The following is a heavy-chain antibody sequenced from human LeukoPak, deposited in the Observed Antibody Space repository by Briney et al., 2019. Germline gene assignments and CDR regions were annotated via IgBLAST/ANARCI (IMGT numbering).Heavy chain of an antibody. CDR3: AKGGDYGDYQGN. V-gene: IGHV3-48*01. CDR1: GFTFNRFN. D-gene: IGHD4-17*01. J-gene: IGHJ4*02. Sequence: PGGSLRLSCAASGFTFNRFNMNWVRQAPGKGLEWISYIKSSGDSIYYAASVRGRFTTSRDNVKNLLYLQMNSLRAEDTAVYYCAKGGDYGDYQGNWGQGTLVTVSS. CDR2: IKSSGDSI.